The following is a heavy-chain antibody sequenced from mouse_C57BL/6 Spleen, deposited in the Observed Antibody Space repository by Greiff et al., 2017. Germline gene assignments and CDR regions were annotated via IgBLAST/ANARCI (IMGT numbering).Heavy chain of an antibody. Sequence: QVQLQQSGAELVRPGASVTLSCKASGYTFTDYEMHWVKQTPVHGLEWIGAIDPETGGTAYTQKFKGKAILTADNSSSTAYMELRSLTSEDSAVYYCTRADGGAMGYWGQGTSVTVSS. CDR1: GYTFTDYE. CDR2: IDPETGGT. V-gene: IGHV1-15*01. J-gene: IGHJ4*01. CDR3: TRADGGAMGY. D-gene: IGHD2-3*01.